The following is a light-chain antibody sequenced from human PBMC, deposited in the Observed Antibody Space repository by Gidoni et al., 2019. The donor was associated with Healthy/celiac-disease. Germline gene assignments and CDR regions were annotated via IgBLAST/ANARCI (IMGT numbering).Light chain of an antibody. CDR3: QQYNNWPYKRP. Sequence: EIVMTPSPATLSVSPGERATRSCRASQGVSSNLALYQQKPGQAPRLLIYGASTRATGITARFSGSGSVTEFTLTFSRLQSEDFAVYYCQQYNNWPYKRPFXXXTRLEIK. J-gene: IGKJ5*01. V-gene: IGKV3-15*01. CDR2: GAS. CDR1: QGVSSN.